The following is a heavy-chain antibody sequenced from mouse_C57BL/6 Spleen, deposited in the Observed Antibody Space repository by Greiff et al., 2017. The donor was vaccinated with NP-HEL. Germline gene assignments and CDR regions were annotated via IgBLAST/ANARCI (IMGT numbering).Heavy chain of an antibody. Sequence: EVKVVESGGGLVKPGGSLKLSCAASGFTFSDYGMHWVRQAPEKGLEWVAYISSGSSTIYYADTVKGRFTISRDNAKNTLFLQMTSLRSEDTAMYYCARPMGYWYFDVWGTGTTVTVSS. CDR1: GFTFSDYG. J-gene: IGHJ1*03. CDR3: ARPMGYWYFDV. CDR2: ISSGSSTI. V-gene: IGHV5-17*01.